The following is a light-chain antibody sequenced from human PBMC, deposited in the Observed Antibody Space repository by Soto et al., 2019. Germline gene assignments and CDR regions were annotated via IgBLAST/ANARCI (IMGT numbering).Light chain of an antibody. CDR1: QSVTSNY. CDR2: GAS. CDR3: QQYGSSPSVS. V-gene: IGKV3-20*01. Sequence: EIVLTQSPGTLSLSPGERATLSCRASQSVTSNYLAWYQQKPGQAPRLLIYGASSRATGIPDRFSGSGSGTDFTLTISRLVPEDFAVYYCQQYGSSPSVSFGGGTKVEIK. J-gene: IGKJ4*01.